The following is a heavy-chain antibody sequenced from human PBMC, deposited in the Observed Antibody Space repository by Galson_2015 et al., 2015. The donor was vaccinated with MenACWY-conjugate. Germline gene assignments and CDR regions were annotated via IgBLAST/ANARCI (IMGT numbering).Heavy chain of an antibody. D-gene: IGHD2-2*01. CDR3: AVYCSSTRCYGASGGY. CDR2: ISISSSYI. V-gene: IGHV3-21*01. CDR1: GFIFSSHT. Sequence: SLRLSCAASGFIFSSHTMNWVRQAPGKGLEWVSSISISSSYIYYADSVKGRFTISRDNAKNSLYLQMNSLRAEDTAVYYCAVYCSSTRCYGASGGYWGQGTLVTVSS. J-gene: IGHJ4*02.